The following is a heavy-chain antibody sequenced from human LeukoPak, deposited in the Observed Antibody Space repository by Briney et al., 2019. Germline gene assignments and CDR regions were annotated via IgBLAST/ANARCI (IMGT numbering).Heavy chain of an antibody. CDR1: GFTFSSYG. CDR3: TKGHRIRFDY. Sequence: PGGTLRLSCAASGFTFSSYGMSWVRQAPGKGLERVSSISGSGGSTYYADSVKGRFTISRDNSKNTLYLQTNSLRAEDTAVYYCTKGHRIRFDYWGQGTLVTVSS. CDR2: ISGSGGST. D-gene: IGHD2/OR15-2a*01. V-gene: IGHV3-23*01. J-gene: IGHJ4*02.